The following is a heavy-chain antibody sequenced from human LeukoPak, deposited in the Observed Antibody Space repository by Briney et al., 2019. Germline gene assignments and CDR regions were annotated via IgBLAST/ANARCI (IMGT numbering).Heavy chain of an antibody. D-gene: IGHD5-24*01. J-gene: IGHJ3*02. CDR2: INTDGRST. Sequence: GGSLRLSCAASGFTFSSYWMHWVRQAPGKGLVWVSRINTDGRSTSYADSVKGRFTISRDNAKNTLYLQMNSLRAEDTAVYYCARDGYNSDAFDIWGQGTMVTVSS. CDR1: GFTFSSYW. CDR3: ARDGYNSDAFDI. V-gene: IGHV3-74*01.